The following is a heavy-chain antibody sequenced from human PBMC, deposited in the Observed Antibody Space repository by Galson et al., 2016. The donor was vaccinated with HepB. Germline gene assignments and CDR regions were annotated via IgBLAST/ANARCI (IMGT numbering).Heavy chain of an antibody. Sequence: TLSLTCTVSGGSIRSGGFYWSWIRQPPGKGLEWIGYIYYSGSTYYNPSLTSRIIISVDTSKNQFSMKLTSVTAADTAVYYCARVAYGGLTGDYGMDVWGKGTTGTVSS. V-gene: IGHV4-30-4*01. CDR2: IYYSGST. CDR3: ARVAYGGLTGDYGMDV. CDR1: GGSIRSGGFY. J-gene: IGHJ6*04. D-gene: IGHD1-26*01.